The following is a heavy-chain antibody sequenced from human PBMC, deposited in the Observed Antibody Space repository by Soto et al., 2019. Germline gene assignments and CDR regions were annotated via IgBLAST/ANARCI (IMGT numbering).Heavy chain of an antibody. D-gene: IGHD3-10*01. V-gene: IGHV1-69*01. CDR1: GGTFSSYA. J-gene: IGHJ5*02. Sequence: QVQLVQSGAEVKKPGSSVKVSCTASGGTFSSYAISWVRQAPGQGLEWMGGIIPIFGTAKYAQKFQGRVTITADESTSTAYMERSSRRSEDWAVYYCARVLTYYYGSGSYASGWFAPWGQGSLVTVA. CDR2: IIPIFGTA. CDR3: ARVLTYYYGSGSYASGWFAP.